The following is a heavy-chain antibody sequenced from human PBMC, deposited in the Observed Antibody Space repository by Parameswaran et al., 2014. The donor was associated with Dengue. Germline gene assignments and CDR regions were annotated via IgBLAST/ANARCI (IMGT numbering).Heavy chain of an antibody. J-gene: IGHJ6*03. D-gene: IGHD1-1*01. V-gene: IGHV1-8*01. CDR3: ARGYNWNVLMYYYYYMDV. CDR2: VNPNSGNT. CDR1: GYTFTSYD. Sequence: ASVKVSCKASGYTFTSYDINWVRQATGQGLEWMGWVNPNSGNTGYAQKFQGRVTMTRNTSISTAYMELSSLRSEDTAVYYCARGYNWNVLMYYYYYMDVWGKGTTVTVSS.